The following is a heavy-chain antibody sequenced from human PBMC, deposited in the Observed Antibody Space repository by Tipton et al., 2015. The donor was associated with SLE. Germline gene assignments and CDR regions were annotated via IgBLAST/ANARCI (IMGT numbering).Heavy chain of an antibody. CDR2: INHSGGT. Sequence: TLSLTCAVYGGSFSGYYWIWIRQATGKGLEWIGEINHSGGTNYNPSLKSRVTISVDTTKNQFSLKLTSVTAADTAVYYCAKAGSSNHFEVRTWFDPWGPGTLVTVSS. J-gene: IGHJ5*02. V-gene: IGHV4-34*01. CDR3: AKAGSSNHFEVRTWFDP. D-gene: IGHD1-14*01. CDR1: GGSFSGYY.